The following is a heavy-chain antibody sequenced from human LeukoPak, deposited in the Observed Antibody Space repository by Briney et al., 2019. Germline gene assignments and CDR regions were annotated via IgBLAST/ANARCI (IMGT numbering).Heavy chain of an antibody. CDR2: IWYDGSNK. CDR3: ARGGYDFWSGYYKAFDI. D-gene: IGHD3-3*01. Sequence: GGSLRLSCAASGFTFSSYGMHWVRQAPGKGLEWVAVIWYDGSNKYYADSVKGRFTISRDNAKNSLYLQMNSLRAEDTAVYYCARGGYDFWSGYYKAFDIWGQGTMVTVSS. CDR1: GFTFSSYG. J-gene: IGHJ3*02. V-gene: IGHV3-33*01.